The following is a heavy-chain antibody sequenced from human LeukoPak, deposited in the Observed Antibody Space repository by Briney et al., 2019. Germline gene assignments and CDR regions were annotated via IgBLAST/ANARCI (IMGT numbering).Heavy chain of an antibody. J-gene: IGHJ3*02. Sequence: ASVKVSCKASGGTFSSYAISWVRQAPGQGLEWMGGIIPIFGTANYAQKFQGRVTITADKSTSTAYMELSSLRSEDTAVYYCARDRSYCSSTSCYGGAFDIWGQGTMVTVSS. CDR2: IIPIFGTA. CDR3: ARDRSYCSSTSCYGGAFDI. D-gene: IGHD2-2*01. V-gene: IGHV1-69*06. CDR1: GGTFSSYA.